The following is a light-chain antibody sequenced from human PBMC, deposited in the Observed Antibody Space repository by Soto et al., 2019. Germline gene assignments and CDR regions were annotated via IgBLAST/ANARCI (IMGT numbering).Light chain of an antibody. Sequence: DIQMTQSPSTLSASVGDRVTITCRASQNVFTWLAWYQHRPGKAPKLLISDASIFESGVPSRFSGSGSGTEFTLTITCLQSDDFATYYCQEYNSHSFGGGTKVEIK. CDR3: QEYNSHS. CDR2: DAS. V-gene: IGKV1-5*01. CDR1: QNVFTW. J-gene: IGKJ4*01.